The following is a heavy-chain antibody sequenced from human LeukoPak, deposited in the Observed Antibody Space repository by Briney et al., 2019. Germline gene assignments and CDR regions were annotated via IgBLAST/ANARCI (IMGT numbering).Heavy chain of an antibody. CDR1: GGTFSSYA. J-gene: IGHJ4*02. D-gene: IGHD3-10*01. CDR2: IIPIFGTA. CDR3: ARVRVRGRGYFDY. Sequence: ASVKVSCKASGGTFSSYAISWVRQAPGQGLEWRGGIIPIFGTADYAQKFQGRVTITADESTSTAYMELSSLRSEDTAVYFCARVRVRGRGYFDYWGQGTLVTVSS. V-gene: IGHV1-69*13.